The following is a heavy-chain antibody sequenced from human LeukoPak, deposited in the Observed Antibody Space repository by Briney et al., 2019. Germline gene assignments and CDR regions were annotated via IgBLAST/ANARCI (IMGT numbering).Heavy chain of an antibody. D-gene: IGHD5-18*01. Sequence: KPSETLSLTCTVSGGSISSYYWSWIRQPPGKGLEWIGYIYYSGSTNYNPSLKSRVTISVDTSKNQFSLKLSSVTAADTAVYYCARVSSPDDSYAKGDYYYYMDVWGKGTPVTVSS. CDR1: GGSISSYY. V-gene: IGHV4-59*01. CDR2: IYYSGST. CDR3: ARVSSPDDSYAKGDYYYYMDV. J-gene: IGHJ6*03.